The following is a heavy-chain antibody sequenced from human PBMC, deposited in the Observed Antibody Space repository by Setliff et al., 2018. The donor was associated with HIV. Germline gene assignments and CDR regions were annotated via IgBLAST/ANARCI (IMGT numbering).Heavy chain of an antibody. J-gene: IGHJ4*02. CDR2: INHSGST. V-gene: IGHV4-34*01. CDR3: AGRRVAGLF. Sequence: SETLSLTCAVYGESFSTYHWSWIRQPPGKGLEWIGEINHSGSTNYNPSLKSRVTISVDTSKSQFSLKLTSVTAADTAVYYCAGRRVAGLFCGQGTLVTVSS. D-gene: IGHD6-19*01. CDR1: GESFSTYH.